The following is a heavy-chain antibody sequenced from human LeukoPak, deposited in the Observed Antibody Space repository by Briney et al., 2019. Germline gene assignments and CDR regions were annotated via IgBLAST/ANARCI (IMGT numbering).Heavy chain of an antibody. CDR3: ATRNYYGSGSYYNGPDY. Sequence: PSETLSLTCAVYGVSFSGYYWSWIRQPPGKGLEWIGEINHSGSTNYNPSLKSRVTISVDTSKNQFSLKLSSVTAADTAVYYCATRNYYGSGSYYNGPDYWGQGTLVTVSS. J-gene: IGHJ4*02. CDR2: INHSGST. D-gene: IGHD3-10*01. CDR1: GVSFSGYY. V-gene: IGHV4-34*01.